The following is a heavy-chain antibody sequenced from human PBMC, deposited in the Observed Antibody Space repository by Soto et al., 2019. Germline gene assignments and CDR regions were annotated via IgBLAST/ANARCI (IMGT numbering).Heavy chain of an antibody. CDR2: ISYDGSNK. Sequence: QVQLVESGGGVVQPGRSLRLSCAASGLTFSSSAMHWVRQAPGQGLEWVALISYDGSNKYYVDSVKGRFTISRDNSKNTLDLQMNSRREEDTAVYYCAAETKSYFDGMDVWGQGTTVTVSS. V-gene: IGHV3-30*03. CDR3: AAETKSYFDGMDV. J-gene: IGHJ6*02. CDR1: GLTFSSSA.